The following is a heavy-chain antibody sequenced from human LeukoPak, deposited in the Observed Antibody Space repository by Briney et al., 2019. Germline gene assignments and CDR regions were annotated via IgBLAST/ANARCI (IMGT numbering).Heavy chain of an antibody. D-gene: IGHD3-3*01. J-gene: IGHJ4*02. V-gene: IGHV4-4*07. Sequence: SETPSLTCTVSGGSISSYYWSWIRQPAGKGLEWIGRIYTSGSTNYNPSLKSRVTMSVDTSKNQFSLKLSSVTAADTAVYYCARSSYYDFWSGAYYFDYWGQGTLVTVSS. CDR1: GGSISSYY. CDR3: ARSSYYDFWSGAYYFDY. CDR2: IYTSGST.